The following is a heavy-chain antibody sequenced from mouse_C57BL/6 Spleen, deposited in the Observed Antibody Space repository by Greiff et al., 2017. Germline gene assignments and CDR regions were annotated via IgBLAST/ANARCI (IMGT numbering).Heavy chain of an antibody. CDR3: ARRYDYFDY. Sequence: VPLQQPGTELVKPGASVKLSCKASGYTLTSYWMHWVKQRPGQGLEWIGNLNPSNGGTNYNEKFKSKATLTLDKSSSTAYVQLSSMTAEDSAVYCGARRYDYFDYWGQGTTLTVSS. J-gene: IGHJ2*01. CDR2: LNPSNGGT. V-gene: IGHV1-53*01. CDR1: GYTLTSYW.